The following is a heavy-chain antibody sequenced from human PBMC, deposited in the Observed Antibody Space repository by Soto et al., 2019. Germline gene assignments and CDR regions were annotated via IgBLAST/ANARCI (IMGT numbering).Heavy chain of an antibody. D-gene: IGHD6-13*01. J-gene: IGHJ4*02. V-gene: IGHV2-26*01. CDR2: IFSNDEK. CDR1: GFSLRNARMG. Sequence: SGPTLVNPTETLTLTCTVSGFSLRNARMGVSWIRQPPGKALEWLAHIFSNDEKSYSTSLESRLTISKDTSKSQVVLTMTNKDPVDTATYYCARTYSSSWSYFDYWGQGALVTVSS. CDR3: ARTYSSSWSYFDY.